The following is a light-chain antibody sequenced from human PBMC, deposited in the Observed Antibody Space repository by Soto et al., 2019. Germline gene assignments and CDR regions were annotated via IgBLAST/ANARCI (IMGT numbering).Light chain of an antibody. J-gene: IGKJ1*01. CDR3: QHYNSYSEA. V-gene: IGKV1-5*01. CDR2: DAS. CDR1: QSISSW. Sequence: DIQMTKAHSTLSASVGDRVIMTCLASQSISSWSAWYQQKPGKAPKLLIYDASSLESGVPSRFGGSGSGTEFTLTISSLQPDDFATYYCQHYNSYSEAFGQGTKVDIK.